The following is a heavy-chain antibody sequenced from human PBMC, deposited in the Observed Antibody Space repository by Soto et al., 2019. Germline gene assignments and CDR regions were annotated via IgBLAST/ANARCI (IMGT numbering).Heavy chain of an antibody. CDR2: ISYDGSNK. CDR1: GFTFSSYG. V-gene: IGHV3-30*18. Sequence: GGSLRLSCAASGFTFSSYGMHWVRQAPGKGLEWVAVISYDGSNKYYADSVKGRFTISRDNSKNTLYLQMNSLRAEDTAVYYCAKDYGYCYDSSGYPAWGQGPLVTVSS. CDR3: AKDYGYCYDSSGYPA. D-gene: IGHD3-22*01. J-gene: IGHJ4*02.